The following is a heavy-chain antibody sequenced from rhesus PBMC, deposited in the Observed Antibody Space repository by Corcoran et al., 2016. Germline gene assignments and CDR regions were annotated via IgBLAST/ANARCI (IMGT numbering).Heavy chain of an antibody. V-gene: IGHV3S5*01. Sequence: EVQLVESGGGLVQPGGSLRLSCAASGFTFSSYGMSWFLQAPGKGLEWVSYISNVGGSKYYADSVKVRFTISRNNSKNTLSLQMNSLRAEDTAVYYCAKVDNWNYFAFDFWGQGLRVTVSS. J-gene: IGHJ3*01. D-gene: IGHD1-26*01. CDR1: GFTFSSYG. CDR2: ISNVGGSK. CDR3: AKVDNWNYFAFDF.